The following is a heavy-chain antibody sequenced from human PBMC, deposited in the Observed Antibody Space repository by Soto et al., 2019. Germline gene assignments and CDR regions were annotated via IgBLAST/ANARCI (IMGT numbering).Heavy chain of an antibody. V-gene: IGHV4-4*07. CDR2: VYSSGTT. D-gene: IGHD4-17*01. Sequence: SETLSLTCSVSGGSINSYWWSWIRQPAGKGLEWIVRVYSSGTTDYNPSLNSRATMSVETSKNQFSLKLTSVTAADTGLYFCARDDYLTTHAYDYWGQGILVTVSS. CDR3: ARDDYLTTHAYDY. CDR1: GGSINSYW. J-gene: IGHJ4*02.